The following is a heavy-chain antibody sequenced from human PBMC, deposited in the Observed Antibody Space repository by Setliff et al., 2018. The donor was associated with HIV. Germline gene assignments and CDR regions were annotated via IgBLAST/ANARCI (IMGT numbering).Heavy chain of an antibody. V-gene: IGHV3-48*01. CDR2: ISSSSSTI. CDR3: ARVSPWFDP. Sequence: GGSLRLSCAASGFTFSSYSMNWVRQAPGKGLEWVSYISSSSSTIYYADSVKGRFTISRDNSKNTLYLQMNSLRAEDTAVYYCARVSPWFDPWGQGTLVTRLL. J-gene: IGHJ5*02. CDR1: GFTFSSYS.